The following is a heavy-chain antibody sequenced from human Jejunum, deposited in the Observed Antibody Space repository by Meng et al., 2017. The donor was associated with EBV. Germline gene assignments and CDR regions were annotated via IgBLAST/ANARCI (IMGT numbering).Heavy chain of an antibody. CDR3: ARVKYSGYDPFDS. CDR2: INTVNANT. D-gene: IGHD5-12*01. Sequence: QVKRGLAGAEVKRPGASVTVSCETSGFAFSRYVIHWGRQAPGQRLEWMGWINTVNANTRYSEKFQGRVTITRDTSASTAYMELSSLTSEDTAVYYCARVKYSGYDPFDSWGQGTLVTVSS. CDR1: GFAFSRYV. J-gene: IGHJ4*02. V-gene: IGHV1-3*04.